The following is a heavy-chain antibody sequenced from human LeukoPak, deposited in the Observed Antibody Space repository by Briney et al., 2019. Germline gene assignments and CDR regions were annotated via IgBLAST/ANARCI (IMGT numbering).Heavy chain of an antibody. V-gene: IGHV4-59*01. D-gene: IGHD3-10*01. Sequence: PSETLSLTCTVSGGSISSYYWSWIRQPPGKGLEWIGYIYYSGSTNYNPSLKSRVTISVDTSKNQFSLKLSSVTAADTAVYYCARDYPPMDGTMVRGVDYYYYGMDVWGQGTTVTVSS. CDR3: ARDYPPMDGTMVRGVDYYYYGMDV. CDR2: IYYSGST. CDR1: GGSISSYY. J-gene: IGHJ6*02.